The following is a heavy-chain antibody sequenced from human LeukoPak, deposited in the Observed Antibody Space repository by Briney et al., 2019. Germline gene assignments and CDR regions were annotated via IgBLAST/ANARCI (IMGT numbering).Heavy chain of an antibody. D-gene: IGHD6-13*01. Sequence: GGSLRLSCAASGFTVSSNYMSWVRQAPGKGLEWVSVIYSGGSTYYADSVKGRFTISRDNSKNTLYLQMNSLRAEDTAVYYCARANQDLAAADMYYYYYYMDVWGKGTTVTVSS. CDR1: GFTVSSNY. V-gene: IGHV3-66*02. J-gene: IGHJ6*03. CDR2: IYSGGST. CDR3: ARANQDLAAADMYYYYYYMDV.